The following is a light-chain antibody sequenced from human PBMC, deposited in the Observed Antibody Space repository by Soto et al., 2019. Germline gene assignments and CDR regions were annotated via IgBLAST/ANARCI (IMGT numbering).Light chain of an antibody. CDR2: GAS. V-gene: IGKV3-15*01. CDR3: QQYGSSIT. Sequence: ITQPPSTLSVSPGERATLSCRASQSVSSNLAWYQRKPGQTPRLLMYGASASATGIPARFSGSGSGTEFTLTISSLQSEDFAVYYCQQYGSSITFGQGTRLEIK. CDR1: QSVSSN. J-gene: IGKJ5*01.